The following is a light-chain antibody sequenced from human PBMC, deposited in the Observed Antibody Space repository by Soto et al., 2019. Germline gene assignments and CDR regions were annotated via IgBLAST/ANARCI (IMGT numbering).Light chain of an antibody. CDR3: QQSGTSPYT. V-gene: IGKV3-20*01. Sequence: EIVLPQSPGTLSLSPGERATLSCRSSQSVSSSYLAWYQQKHGQAPRLLIYGASSRATGITDRFSGSGSGKDFALTISRLEPEDFAVYYCQQSGTSPYTFGQGTNLEIK. CDR2: GAS. J-gene: IGKJ2*01. CDR1: QSVSSSY.